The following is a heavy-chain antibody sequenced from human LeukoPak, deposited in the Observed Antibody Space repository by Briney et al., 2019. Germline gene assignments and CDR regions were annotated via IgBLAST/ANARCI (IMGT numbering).Heavy chain of an antibody. V-gene: IGHV1-69*13. CDR3: ARDQTDFWSGYYSFDI. D-gene: IGHD3-3*01. J-gene: IGHJ3*02. CDR1: GGTFSSYA. CDR2: IIPIFGTA. Sequence: GASVKVSCKASGGTFSSYAISWVRQAPGQGLEWMGGIIPIFGTANYAQKFQGRVTITADESTSTAYMELSSLRSEDTAVYYCARDQTDFWSGYYSFDIWGQGTMVTVSS.